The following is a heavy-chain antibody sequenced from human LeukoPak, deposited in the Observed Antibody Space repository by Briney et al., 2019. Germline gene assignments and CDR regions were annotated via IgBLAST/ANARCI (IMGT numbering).Heavy chain of an antibody. D-gene: IGHD6-6*01. J-gene: IGHJ4*02. CDR2: IYYSGST. V-gene: IGHV4-59*06. CDR3: ARTKVYSSSPFDY. Sequence: SETLSLTCTVSGGSISSYYWSWIRQPPGKGLEWIGYIYYSGSTYYNPSLKSRVTISVDTSKNQFSLKLSSVTAADTAVYYCARTKVYSSSPFDYWGQGTLVTVSS. CDR1: GGSISSYY.